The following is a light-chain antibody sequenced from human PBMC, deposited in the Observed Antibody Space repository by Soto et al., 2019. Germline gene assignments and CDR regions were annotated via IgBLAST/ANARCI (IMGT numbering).Light chain of an antibody. CDR3: QQYGSSPT. CDR2: VAS. CDR1: QSVSSSY. J-gene: IGKJ1*01. Sequence: EIVLTQSPGTLSLSPGERATLSCRASQSVSSSYLAWYQQKPGQAPRLLIYVASSRATGIPDRFSGSGSGTDFTLTISRLEPEDFAVYYCQQYGSSPTFGQGTKVE. V-gene: IGKV3-20*01.